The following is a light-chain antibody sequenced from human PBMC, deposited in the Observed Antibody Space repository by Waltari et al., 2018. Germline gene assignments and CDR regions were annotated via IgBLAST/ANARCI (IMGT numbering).Light chain of an antibody. V-gene: IGLV2-23*01. CDR1: STAVGSYNL. CDR2: EGS. J-gene: IGLJ3*02. Sequence: QSALTQTASVSGSPGQSITISCTGTSTAVGSYNLVSWYQQHPGKVPKFMIYEGSERPSGVSNRFSGTKSGNTATLTISGLQAEDEADYYCCSYAGSNSWVFGGGTKLTVV. CDR3: CSYAGSNSWV.